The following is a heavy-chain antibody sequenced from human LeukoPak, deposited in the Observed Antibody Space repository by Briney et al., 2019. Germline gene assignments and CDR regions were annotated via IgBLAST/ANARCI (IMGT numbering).Heavy chain of an antibody. CDR1: GYSISSGYY. J-gene: IGHJ4*02. CDR2: IYHSGST. V-gene: IGHV4-38-2*02. Sequence: SETLSLTCTVSGYSISSGYYWGWIRQPPGKGLEWIGSIYHSGSTYYNPSLKSRVTISVDTSKNQFSLKLSSVTAADTAVYYCARQRYSSSSFSDYWGQGTLVTVSS. D-gene: IGHD6-6*01. CDR3: ARQRYSSSSFSDY.